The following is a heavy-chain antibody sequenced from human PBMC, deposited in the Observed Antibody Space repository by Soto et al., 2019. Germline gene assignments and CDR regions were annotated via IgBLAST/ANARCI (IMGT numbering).Heavy chain of an antibody. CDR3: ARHGPGPIIGGPTGDALDI. D-gene: IGHD1-26*01. V-gene: IGHV5-51*01. CDR2: IYPGDSDT. J-gene: IGHJ3*02. CDR1: GYSFTSYW. Sequence: PGESLKISCKGSGYSFTSYWIGWVRQMPGKGLEWMGIIYPGDSDTRYSPSFQGQVTISADKSISTAYLQWSSLKASDTAMYYCARHGPGPIIGGPTGDALDIWGQGTMVTVSS.